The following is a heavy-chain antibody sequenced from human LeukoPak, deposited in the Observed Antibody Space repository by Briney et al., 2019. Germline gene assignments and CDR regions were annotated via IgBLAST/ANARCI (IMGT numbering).Heavy chain of an antibody. J-gene: IGHJ5*02. CDR1: GFTFSSYA. CDR2: IIGSGGST. V-gene: IGHV3-23*01. Sequence: GGSLRLSCAASGFTFSSYAMSWVRQAPGKGLEWVSAIIGSGGSTYYADSVKGRFTISRDNSKNTLYLQMNSLRAEDTALYYCAKGTGSGSSNWFDPWGQGTLVTVSS. CDR3: AKGTGSGSSNWFDP. D-gene: IGHD3-10*01.